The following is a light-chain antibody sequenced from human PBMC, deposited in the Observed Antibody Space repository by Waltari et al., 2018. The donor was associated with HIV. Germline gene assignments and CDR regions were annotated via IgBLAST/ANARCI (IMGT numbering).Light chain of an antibody. V-gene: IGKV1-27*01. J-gene: IGKJ1*01. CDR3: QKYNSAPWT. CDR1: QAISNY. CDR2: AAS. Sequence: DIQMTQSPSSLSASVGDRVSITCRASQAISNYLAWYQQKPGKVPKLLIPAASTLQSGVPSRFSGSGSGTDFSLTITSLQPEDIATYFCQKYNSAPWTFGQGTKVDIK.